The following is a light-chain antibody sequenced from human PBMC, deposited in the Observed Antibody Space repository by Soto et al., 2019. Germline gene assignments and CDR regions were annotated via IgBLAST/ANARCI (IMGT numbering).Light chain of an antibody. CDR1: TSVSSSY. Sequence: EIVLTQSPGTLSLSPGERATLSCRASTSVSSSYLAWYQQKPGQAPRLLIYGASSRATGIPDRFSGSGSGTDFTLTISRLEPEDFAVYYCQQYGSSRTFGQGTKVEIK. CDR2: GAS. V-gene: IGKV3-20*01. J-gene: IGKJ1*01. CDR3: QQYGSSRT.